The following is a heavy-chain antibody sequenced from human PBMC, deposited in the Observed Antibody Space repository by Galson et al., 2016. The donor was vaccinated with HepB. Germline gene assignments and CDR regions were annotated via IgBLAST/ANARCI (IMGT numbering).Heavy chain of an antibody. J-gene: IGHJ4*02. CDR3: AKDSGYDGGAFEY. CDR2: ISYDGKTK. D-gene: IGHD5-12*01. CDR1: GFSFSSYV. V-gene: IGHV3-30*18. Sequence: SLRLSCAASGFSFSSYVMHWVRQAPGKGLEWVAAISYDGKTKFYGDSVKGRFTISRDHSKNTLYLQMNSLRAEDTAVYYCAKDSGYDGGAFEYWGQGTLVTVSS.